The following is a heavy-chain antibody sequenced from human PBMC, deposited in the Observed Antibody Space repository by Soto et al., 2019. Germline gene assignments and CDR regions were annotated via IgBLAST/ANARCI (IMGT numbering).Heavy chain of an antibody. Sequence: SETLSLTCAVYGGSFSGYYWSWIRQPPGKGLEWIGEINHSGSTNYNPSLKSRVTISVDTSKNQFSLKLSSVSAADTAVYYCASPLWFGELPPYYYYYGMDVWGQGTTVTVSS. CDR2: INHSGST. V-gene: IGHV4-34*01. CDR1: GGSFSGYY. D-gene: IGHD3-10*01. J-gene: IGHJ6*02. CDR3: ASPLWFGELPPYYYYYGMDV.